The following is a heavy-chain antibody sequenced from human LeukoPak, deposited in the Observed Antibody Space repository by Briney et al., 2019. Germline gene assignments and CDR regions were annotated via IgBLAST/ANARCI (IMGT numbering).Heavy chain of an antibody. D-gene: IGHD3-10*01. CDR1: GFNSDDQS. V-gene: IGHV3-9*02. CDR3: VKDMNSGGADV. J-gene: IGHJ6*02. Sequence: PGGSLRLSCVVSGFNSDDQSMHWVRQAPGKGLEWVSGIYWSNSGTRYADSVMGRFTVSRDSAKTSLYLHMTGLGAEDTALYYCVKDMNSGGADVWGQGTTVTVSS. CDR2: IYWSNSGT.